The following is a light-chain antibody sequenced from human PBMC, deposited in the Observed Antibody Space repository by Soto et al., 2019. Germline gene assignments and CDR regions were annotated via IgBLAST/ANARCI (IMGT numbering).Light chain of an antibody. CDR3: QVWDSSSDQGV. CDR2: YDS. J-gene: IGLJ1*01. V-gene: IGLV3-21*04. CDR1: NIGSKS. Sequence: SYELTQPPSVSVAPGKTARITCGGNNIGSKSVHWYQQKPGQAPALVIYYDSDRPSGIPERFSGSNSGNTATLTISRVEAGDEADYYCQVWDSSSDQGVFGTGTKVTV.